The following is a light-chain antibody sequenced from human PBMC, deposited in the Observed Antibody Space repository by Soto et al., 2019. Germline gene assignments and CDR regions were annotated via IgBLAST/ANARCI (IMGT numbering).Light chain of an antibody. CDR1: QNVNSN. CDR2: GAS. Sequence: EIVLTQSPSTLSLSAGERATLSWRASQNVNSNFAWYQQKPGQAPRLLIYGASTRATGIPARFSGRGSGTEFTLTISSLQSEDFAGYYCQQYNTWPPTFGQGTKVDI. CDR3: QQYNTWPPT. V-gene: IGKV3-15*01. J-gene: IGKJ1*01.